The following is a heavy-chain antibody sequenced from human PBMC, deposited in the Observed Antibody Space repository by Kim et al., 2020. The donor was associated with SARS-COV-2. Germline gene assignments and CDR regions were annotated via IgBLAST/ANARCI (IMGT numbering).Heavy chain of an antibody. CDR3: VDGRTVGWFDP. CDR2: A. D-gene: IGHD4-17*01. J-gene: IGHJ5*02. V-gene: IGHV1-69*02. Sequence: ATAAQKIQGRVTITADKSTSTAYMEMRSLRSEDTAVYYCVDGRTVGWFDPWGQGTLVTVSS.